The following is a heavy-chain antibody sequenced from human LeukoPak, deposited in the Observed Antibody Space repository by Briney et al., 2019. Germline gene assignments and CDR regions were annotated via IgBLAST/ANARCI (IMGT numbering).Heavy chain of an antibody. Sequence: PGRSLRLSCAASGFTFSSYAMHWVRQAPGKGLEWVAVISYDGSNKYYADSVKGRFTISRDNSKNTLYLQMNSLRAEDTAVYYCAKFSGSYGYWGQGTTVTVSS. CDR1: GFTFSSYA. CDR2: ISYDGSNK. J-gene: IGHJ6*02. CDR3: AKFSGSYGY. D-gene: IGHD1-26*01. V-gene: IGHV3-30*18.